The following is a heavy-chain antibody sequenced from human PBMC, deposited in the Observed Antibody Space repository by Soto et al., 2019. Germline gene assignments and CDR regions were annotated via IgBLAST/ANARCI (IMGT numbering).Heavy chain of an antibody. CDR1: GYTFAAYY. J-gene: IGHJ4*02. V-gene: IGHV1-2*02. CDR3: ARDPDYGDYWGYFFDS. Sequence: QVQLVQSGAEVKKPGASVKVSCKTSGYTFAAYYIHGIRQAPGQGLEWMGWINATSGGTVYAQNYQDRVTMTRETTISTAYKELRRLNSDDTAVYYCARDPDYGDYWGYFFDSWGQGTPVTVSS. D-gene: IGHD4-17*01. CDR2: INATSGGT.